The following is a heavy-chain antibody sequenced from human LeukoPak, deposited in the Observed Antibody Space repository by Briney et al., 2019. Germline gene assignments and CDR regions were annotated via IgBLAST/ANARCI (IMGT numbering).Heavy chain of an antibody. Sequence: GGSLRLSCVVSGFKFNAYGMHWVRQAPGKGLEWVAVISSDGTNKYYADSVKGRFTISRDNSKNTLYLQMNSLRAEDTAVYYCARVKDGYNPIDYWGQGTLVTVSS. V-gene: IGHV3-30*03. J-gene: IGHJ4*02. CDR1: GFKFNAYG. CDR2: ISSDGTNK. D-gene: IGHD5-24*01. CDR3: ARVKDGYNPIDY.